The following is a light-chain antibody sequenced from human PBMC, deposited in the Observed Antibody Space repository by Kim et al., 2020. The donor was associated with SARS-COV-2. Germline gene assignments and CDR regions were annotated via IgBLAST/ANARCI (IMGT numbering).Light chain of an antibody. CDR3: CSFTSAVNWM. J-gene: IGLJ3*02. CDR1: LSDIGTYSL. Sequence: GQSITISCSGTLSDIGTYSLISWYQQHPGKAPRLIIFDISKRPSGVSGRFSGSKSGNTASLTISGLQPDDEADYFCCSFTSAVNWMFGGGTQLTVL. V-gene: IGLV2-23*02. CDR2: DIS.